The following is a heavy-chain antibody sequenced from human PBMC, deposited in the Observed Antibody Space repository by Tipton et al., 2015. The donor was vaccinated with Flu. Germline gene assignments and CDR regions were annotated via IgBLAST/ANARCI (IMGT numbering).Heavy chain of an antibody. V-gene: IGHV4-59*12. Sequence: TLSLTCAVYGGSFSSYYWNWIRQPPGKGLEWIGYIYNSAYTKYNPSLESRVTISADTPKKQFSLQLRSVTAADTAVYYCARDPSLGMPDYFDYWGQGTLVTASS. D-gene: IGHD2-2*01. CDR2: IYNSAYT. J-gene: IGHJ4*02. CDR1: GGSFSSYY. CDR3: ARDPSLGMPDYFDY.